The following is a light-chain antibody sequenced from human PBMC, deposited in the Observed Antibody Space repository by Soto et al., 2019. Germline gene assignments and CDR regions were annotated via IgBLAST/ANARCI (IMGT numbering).Light chain of an antibody. CDR3: QQYNDWPLT. V-gene: IGKV3-15*01. CDR1: QSVSNK. Sequence: VMTQSPGTMSVSPGERATLTCRASQSVSNKLAWYQQKRGQAPRLLIYDASTRATGVPTRFSGSGSGTEFTLTISSLQSEDFAVYYCQQYNDWPLTFGGGTKVEIK. CDR2: DAS. J-gene: IGKJ4*01.